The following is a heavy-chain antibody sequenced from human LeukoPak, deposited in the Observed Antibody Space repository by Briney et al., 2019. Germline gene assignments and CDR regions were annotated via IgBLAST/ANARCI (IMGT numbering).Heavy chain of an antibody. D-gene: IGHD3-10*01. V-gene: IGHV3-74*01. J-gene: IGHJ4*02. Sequence: PVGSLRLSCAASGFTFSSYWMHWVRPAPGKGLGWVSRINSDGSSTSYADSVKGRFTISRDNAKNTLYLQMNSLRAEDTAVYYCARDRIWFGELPDYWGQGTLVTVSS. CDR3: ARDRIWFGELPDY. CDR1: GFTFSSYW. CDR2: INSDGSST.